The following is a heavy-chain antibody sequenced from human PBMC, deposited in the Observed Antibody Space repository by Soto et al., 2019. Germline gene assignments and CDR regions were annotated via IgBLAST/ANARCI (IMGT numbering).Heavy chain of an antibody. D-gene: IGHD1-1*01. CDR1: GGTFSSYA. CDR2: IISIFGTA. V-gene: IGHV1-69*12. CDR3: ATTTNCNAGRCYYGMDV. J-gene: IGHJ6*02. Sequence: QVQLVQSGAEVKKPGSSVKVPCKASGGTFSSYAISWVRQAPGQGLEWMGGIISIFGTANYAEKFQGRVPITADESTSTAYMELIRLSSEDTAVYYCATTTNCNAGRCYYGMDVCGQGTTVTVSS.